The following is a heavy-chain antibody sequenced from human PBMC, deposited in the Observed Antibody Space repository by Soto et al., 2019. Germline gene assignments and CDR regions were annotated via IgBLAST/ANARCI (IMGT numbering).Heavy chain of an antibody. Sequence: QLLESGGGLVQPGGSLRLSCAASGFNFNNHVMSWVRQAPGKGLEWVSAITGSGGDTYYSDSVRGRFTISRDNSKNTLYLQLNSLTVDDTAVYYCAKDLPAAIVNYYYCLDVWSQGTTVTVS. V-gene: IGHV3-23*01. CDR1: GFNFNNHV. J-gene: IGHJ6*02. CDR2: ITGSGGDT. CDR3: AKDLPAAIVNYYYCLDV. D-gene: IGHD2-2*01.